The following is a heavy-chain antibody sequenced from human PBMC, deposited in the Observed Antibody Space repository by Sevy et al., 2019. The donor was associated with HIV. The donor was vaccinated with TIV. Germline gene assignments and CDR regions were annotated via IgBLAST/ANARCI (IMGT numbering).Heavy chain of an antibody. CDR2: LGGSGDTT. V-gene: IGHV3-23*01. D-gene: IGHD1-26*01. CDR3: ASVGGWEVGSLDNWFDP. Sequence: GGSLRLSCAASGFTFSSYAMSWVRQAPEKGLEWVSTLGGSGDTTYYADSVKGRFTISSDNSKNTLYLQMNNLRAEDTAVYYWASVGGWEVGSLDNWFDPWGQGTLVTVSS. CDR1: GFTFSSYA. J-gene: IGHJ5*02.